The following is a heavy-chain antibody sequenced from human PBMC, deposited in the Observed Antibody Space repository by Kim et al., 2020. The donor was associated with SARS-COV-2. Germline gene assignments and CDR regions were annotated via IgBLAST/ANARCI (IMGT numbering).Heavy chain of an antibody. CDR3: ARDILVGATSYGMDV. J-gene: IGHJ6*02. CDR2: IWYDGSNK. CDR1: GFTFSSYG. V-gene: IGHV3-33*01. Sequence: GGSLRLSCAASGFTFSSYGMHWVRQAPGKGLEWVAVIWYDGSNKYYADSVKGRFTISRDNSKNTLYLQMNSLRAEDTAVYYCARDILVGATSYGMDVWGQGTTDTVSS. D-gene: IGHD1-26*01.